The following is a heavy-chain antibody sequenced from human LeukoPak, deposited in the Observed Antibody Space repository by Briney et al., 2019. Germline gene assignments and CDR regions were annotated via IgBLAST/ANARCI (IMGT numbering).Heavy chain of an antibody. D-gene: IGHD6-13*01. V-gene: IGHV3-23*01. CDR2: LTASGAGT. J-gene: IGHJ5*02. CDR1: GFTFSTYG. CDR3: AARGPQQQLA. Sequence: PGGSLRLSCAASGFTFSTYGMSWVRQAPGKGLEWVSSLTASGAGTYYADSVKGRFTISRDNSKNTVFLQLNSLKVEDTALYYCAARGPQQQLAWGQGTLVTVSS.